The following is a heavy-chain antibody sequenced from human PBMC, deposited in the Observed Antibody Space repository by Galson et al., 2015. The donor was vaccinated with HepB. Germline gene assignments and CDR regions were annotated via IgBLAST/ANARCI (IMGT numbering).Heavy chain of an antibody. D-gene: IGHD6-19*01. CDR2: ISYDGSNK. CDR3: ARQPAGIAVAGMGLDY. V-gene: IGHV3-30-3*01. Sequence: SLRLSCAASGFTFNSYAMHWVRQAPGKGLEWVAVISYDGSNKYYADSVKGRFTISRDNSKNTLYLQMNSLRAEDTAVYYCARQPAGIAVAGMGLDYWGQGTLVTVPS. J-gene: IGHJ4*02. CDR1: GFTFNSYA.